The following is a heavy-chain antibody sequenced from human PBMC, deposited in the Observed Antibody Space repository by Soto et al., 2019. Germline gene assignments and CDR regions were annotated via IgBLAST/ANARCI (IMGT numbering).Heavy chain of an antibody. Sequence: EVQLVESGGGLVQPGKSLRLSCAASGFTFNDYSMHWVRQAPGKGLEWLSGISWSGRNKDYADSVKGRFTISRDDAKNSLFLEMNTLRLEDTAFYYCGKGARPAVGNPIDYWGQGTLVTVSS. CDR2: ISWSGRNK. CDR3: GKGARPAVGNPIDY. J-gene: IGHJ4*02. D-gene: IGHD6-13*01. V-gene: IGHV3-9*01. CDR1: GFTFNDYS.